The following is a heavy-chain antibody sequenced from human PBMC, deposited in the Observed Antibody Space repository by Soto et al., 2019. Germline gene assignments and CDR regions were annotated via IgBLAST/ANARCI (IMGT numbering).Heavy chain of an antibody. J-gene: IGHJ6*02. D-gene: IGHD6-19*01. V-gene: IGHV3-23*01. CDR1: GFTFIRYD. Sequence: GGSLTLSCAVSGFTFIRYDMSWVRQAPGKGLEWISAISGSGGSTYYADSVKGRFTISRDNSKNPLSLQMNSLSAEDTAVYYCAKGVAVAGTYGMDVWGQGTTVTVSS. CDR2: ISGSGGST. CDR3: AKGVAVAGTYGMDV.